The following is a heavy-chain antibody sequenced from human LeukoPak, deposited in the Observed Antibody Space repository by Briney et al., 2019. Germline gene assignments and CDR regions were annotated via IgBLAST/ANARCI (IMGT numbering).Heavy chain of an antibody. Sequence: PSETLSLTCTVSGGSISSYYWSWIRQPPGKGLEWIGYIYYSGSTNYNPSLKSRVTISVDTSKNQFSLKLSSVTAADTAVYYCARVKYDGDHAMGFDPWGQGTLVTVSS. J-gene: IGHJ5*02. CDR1: GGSISSYY. D-gene: IGHD4-17*01. V-gene: IGHV4-59*01. CDR3: ARVKYDGDHAMGFDP. CDR2: IYYSGST.